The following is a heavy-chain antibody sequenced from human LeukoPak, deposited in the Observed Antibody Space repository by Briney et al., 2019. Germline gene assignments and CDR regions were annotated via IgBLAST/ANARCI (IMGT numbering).Heavy chain of an antibody. CDR3: ASNPVFGPYFDY. D-gene: IGHD3/OR15-3a*01. CDR2: IYTSGST. V-gene: IGHV4-4*07. J-gene: IGHJ4*02. CDR1: GGSISSYY. Sequence: PSETLSLTCTVSGGSISSYYWSWIRQPAGKGLEWIGRIYTSGSTNYNPSLKSRVTMSVDTSKNQFTLKLSSVTAADTAVYYCASNPVFGPYFDYWGQGTLVTVSS.